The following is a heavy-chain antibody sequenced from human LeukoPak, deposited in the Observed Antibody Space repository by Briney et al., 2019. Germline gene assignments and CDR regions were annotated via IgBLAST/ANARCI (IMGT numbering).Heavy chain of an antibody. CDR1: GYTFTSYD. V-gene: IGHV1-8*01. CDR3: ARVGVVGSSSWYVPVGYYYYGMDV. D-gene: IGHD6-13*01. Sequence: ASVKVSCKASGYTFTSYDINWVRQATGQGLEWMGWMNPNSGNTGYAQKFQGRVTMTRNTSISTAYMELSSLRSEDTAVYYCARVGVVGSSSWYVPVGYYYYGMDVWGQGTTVTVSS. J-gene: IGHJ6*02. CDR2: MNPNSGNT.